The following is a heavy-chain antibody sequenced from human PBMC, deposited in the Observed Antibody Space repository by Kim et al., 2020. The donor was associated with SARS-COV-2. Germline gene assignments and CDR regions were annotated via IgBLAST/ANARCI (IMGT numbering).Heavy chain of an antibody. Sequence: SETLSLTCTVSGGSIGSNNYYWGWIRQPPGKTLEWIGSVHDSGVTDYSPSLKSRVTISLDTPNNHFSLKLTSVTAADTAVYYCARPVRGARHDAFDIWGQGTVVTVS. CDR2: VHDSGVT. CDR3: ARPVRGARHDAFDI. D-gene: IGHD3-10*02. CDR1: GGSIGSNNYY. J-gene: IGHJ3*02. V-gene: IGHV4-39*02.